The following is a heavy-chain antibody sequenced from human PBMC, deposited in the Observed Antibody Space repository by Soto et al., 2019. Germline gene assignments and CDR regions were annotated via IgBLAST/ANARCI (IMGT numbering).Heavy chain of an antibody. Sequence: GGSLRLSCAASGFTFGGYWMSWVRQAPGKGLEWVANIKQDGSEKYYVDSVKGRFTISRDNANSSLFLQMNGLRVEDTAVYYCARDYNGPQLVWDYWGQGIQVTVSS. D-gene: IGHD6-13*01. CDR1: GFTFGGYW. CDR3: ARDYNGPQLVWDY. V-gene: IGHV3-7*01. J-gene: IGHJ4*02. CDR2: IKQDGSEK.